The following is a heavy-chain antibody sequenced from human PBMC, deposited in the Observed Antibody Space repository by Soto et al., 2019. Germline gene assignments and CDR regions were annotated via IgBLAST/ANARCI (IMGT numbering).Heavy chain of an antibody. CDR2: IHHSGGT. Sequence: QVQLQESGPGLVKPSGTLSLSCAVSGGSVSNNNWWSWVRQSPGNGLEWIGEIHHSGGTSYNPSLESRGTLSVDKSKYELSLRLNYVTAADTAVYYCTKNSAYALDYWGLGILVTVSS. J-gene: IGHJ4*02. CDR3: TKNSAYALDY. D-gene: IGHD5-12*01. CDR1: GGSVSNNNW. V-gene: IGHV4-4*02.